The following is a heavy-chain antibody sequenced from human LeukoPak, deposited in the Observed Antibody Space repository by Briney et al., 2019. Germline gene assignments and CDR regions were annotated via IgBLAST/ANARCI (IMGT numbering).Heavy chain of an antibody. J-gene: IGHJ5*02. V-gene: IGHV1-46*01. CDR2: INPSGGST. CDR1: GYTFTSYY. Sequence: ASVKVSCKASGYTFTSYYMHWVRQAPGQGLEWMGIINPSGGSTSYAQKFQGRVTMTRDMSTSTVYMELSSLRSEDTAVYYCARIGQCNNGICANWFDPWGQGTLVTVSS. CDR3: ARIGQCNNGICANWFDP. D-gene: IGHD2-8*01.